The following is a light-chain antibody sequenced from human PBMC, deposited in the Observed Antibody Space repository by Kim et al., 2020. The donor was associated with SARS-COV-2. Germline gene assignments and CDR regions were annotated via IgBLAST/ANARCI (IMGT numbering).Light chain of an antibody. J-gene: IGKJ2*01. V-gene: IGKV3-20*01. CDR1: QSVRNNY. CDR3: QHYRSSPPMYT. Sequence: EIVLTQSPGTLSLSPGERVTLSCRASQSVRNNYLAWYQQKPGQAPRLLIHGASSRATGIPDRFSGSGSGTDFTLTISRLEPEDFAMYYCQHYRSSPPMYTFGQGTKLEI. CDR2: GAS.